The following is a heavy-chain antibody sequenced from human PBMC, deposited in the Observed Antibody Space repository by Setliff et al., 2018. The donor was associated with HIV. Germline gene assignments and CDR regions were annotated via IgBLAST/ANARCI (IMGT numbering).Heavy chain of an antibody. Sequence: GGSLRLSCLASGFTFTGLTFTDYNMNWVRQAPGKGLEWVSYISSSNSIYYADSVRGRFTISRDNSKNTLYLQMNSLRAEDTAVYYCAKGGEGLDVWGQGTTVTVSS. CDR1: GFTFTGLTFTDYN. CDR3: AKGGEGLDV. V-gene: IGHV3-48*01. J-gene: IGHJ6*01. D-gene: IGHD3-16*01. CDR2: ISSSNSI.